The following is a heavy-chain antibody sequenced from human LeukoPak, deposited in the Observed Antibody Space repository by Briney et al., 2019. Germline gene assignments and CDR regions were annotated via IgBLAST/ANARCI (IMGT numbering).Heavy chain of an antibody. Sequence: RGGSLILSCAASGFTFSSYAMHWVRPAPGKGLEWVAVISYDGSNKYYADSVKGRFTISRDSSKNTLYLQMNSLRAEDTAVYYCARTNPMSPYYFDYWGQGTLVTVSS. CDR3: ARTNPMSPYYFDY. CDR1: GFTFSSYA. V-gene: IGHV3-30*04. D-gene: IGHD3-10*02. J-gene: IGHJ4*02. CDR2: ISYDGSNK.